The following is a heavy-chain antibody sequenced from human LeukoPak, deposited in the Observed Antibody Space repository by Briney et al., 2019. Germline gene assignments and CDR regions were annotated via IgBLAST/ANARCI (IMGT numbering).Heavy chain of an antibody. J-gene: IGHJ4*02. CDR3: ARDLAPAPRCKSGGNCYALY. V-gene: IGHV1-18*01. D-gene: IGHD2-15*01. CDR1: GYTFTSYG. CDR2: ISAYNGNT. Sequence: ASVKVSCKASGYTFTSYGISWVRQAPGEGLEWMGWISAYNGNTNYAQKHQGRVALTTDTSTTTAYMELRSLRSDDTAVYSCARDLAPAPRCKSGGNCYALYWGQGTRVPVSS.